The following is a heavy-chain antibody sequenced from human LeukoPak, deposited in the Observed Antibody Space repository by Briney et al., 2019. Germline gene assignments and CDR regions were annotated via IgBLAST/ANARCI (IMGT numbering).Heavy chain of an antibody. J-gene: IGHJ4*02. D-gene: IGHD6-13*01. CDR1: GFTFDDYA. CDR2: ISWNSGSI. V-gene: IGHV3-9*01. Sequence: GRSLRLSCAASGFTFDDYAMPWVRQAPGKGLEWVSGISWNSGSIGYADSVKGRFTISRDNAKNSLYLQMNSLRAEDTALYYCAKAFFAYSSSWFDYWGQGTLVTVSS. CDR3: AKAFFAYSSSWFDY.